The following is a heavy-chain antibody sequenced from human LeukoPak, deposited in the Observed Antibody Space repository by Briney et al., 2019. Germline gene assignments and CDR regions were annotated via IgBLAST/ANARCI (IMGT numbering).Heavy chain of an antibody. CDR3: IREPVGIVGAPFDY. J-gene: IGHJ4*02. V-gene: IGHV3-49*04. CDR2: IRSKAYGGTT. CDR1: GFTFGDYA. Sequence: PGGSLRLSCTASGFTFGDYAMSWVRQAPGKGLEWVGFIRSKAYGGTTEYAASVKGRFTISRDDSKSIAYLQMNSLKTEDTAVYYCIREPVGIVGAPFDYWGQGTLVTVSS. D-gene: IGHD1-26*01.